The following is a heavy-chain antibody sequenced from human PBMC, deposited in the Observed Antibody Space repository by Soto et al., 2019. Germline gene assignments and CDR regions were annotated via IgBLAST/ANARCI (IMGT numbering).Heavy chain of an antibody. CDR1: GFSFSNYL. CDR2: ISSSSSYI. Sequence: VGSRSLYCAASGFSFSNYLMHLGRQAPGKGLEWVSSISSSSSYIYYADSVKGRFTISRDNAKNSLYLQMNSLRAEDTAVYYCARDGVTAAIGNWFDPWGQGTLVTVSS. D-gene: IGHD2-2*01. V-gene: IGHV3-21*01. J-gene: IGHJ5*02. CDR3: ARDGVTAAIGNWFDP.